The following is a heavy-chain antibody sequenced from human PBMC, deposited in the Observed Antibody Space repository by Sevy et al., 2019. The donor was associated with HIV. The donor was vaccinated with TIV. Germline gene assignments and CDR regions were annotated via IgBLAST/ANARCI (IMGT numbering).Heavy chain of an antibody. D-gene: IGHD2-21*02. CDR3: ARDLGGYGGNSIDY. CDR1: GYTFTSYG. CDR2: ISAYNGNT. V-gene: IGHV1-18*01. Sequence: ASVKVSCKASGYTFTSYGISWVRQAPGQGLEWMGWISAYNGNTNYAQKLQGRVTMTTDTSTGTAYMELRSLRSDDTAVDYCARDLGGYGGNSIDYWGQGTLVTVSS. J-gene: IGHJ4*02.